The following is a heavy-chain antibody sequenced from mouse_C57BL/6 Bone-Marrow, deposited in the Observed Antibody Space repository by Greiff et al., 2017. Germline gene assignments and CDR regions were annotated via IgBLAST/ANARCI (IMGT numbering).Heavy chain of an antibody. Sequence: QVQLQQPGAELVKPGASVKLSCKASGYTFTEYTIHWVKQRSGQGLEWIGWFYPGSGSIKYNEKFKDKATLTADKSSSTAYMALSRLTSDDFAVYFCAIHECPLYGSPFAYWGQGTLVTVSA. V-gene: IGHV1-62-2*01. CDR2: FYPGSGSI. CDR3: AIHECPLYGSPFAY. J-gene: IGHJ3*01. D-gene: IGHD1-1*01. CDR1: GYTFTEYT.